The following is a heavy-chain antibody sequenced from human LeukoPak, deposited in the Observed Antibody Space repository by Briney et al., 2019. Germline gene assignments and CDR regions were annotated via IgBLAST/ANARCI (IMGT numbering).Heavy chain of an antibody. J-gene: IGHJ4*02. CDR3: ARSYDYLWGSHRYTPTFDS. CDR1: GGSFSGYY. D-gene: IGHD3-16*02. Sequence: PSDTLSLTCAVYGGSFSGYYWNWIRQAPEKGLEWIGEINHSGSTNYNPSLKRRVTMEVDPSRNQFCLWLGSVTAADTDVYYCARSYDYLWGSHRYTPTFDSWGQGTLVTVSS. V-gene: IGHV4-34*01. CDR2: INHSGST.